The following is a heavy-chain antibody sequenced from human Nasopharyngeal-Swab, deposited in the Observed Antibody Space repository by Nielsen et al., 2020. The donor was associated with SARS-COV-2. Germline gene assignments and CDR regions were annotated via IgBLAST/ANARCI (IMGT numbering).Heavy chain of an antibody. D-gene: IGHD2-2*01. V-gene: IGHV1-2*04. CDR2: INPNSGGT. Sequence: WVRQAPGQGLEWMGWINPNSGGTNYAQKFQGWVTMTRDTSISTAYMELSRLRSDDTAVYYCARGGPGYCSSTSCYGNWFDPGAREPWSPSPQ. J-gene: IGHJ5*02. CDR3: ARGGPGYCSSTSCYGNWFDP.